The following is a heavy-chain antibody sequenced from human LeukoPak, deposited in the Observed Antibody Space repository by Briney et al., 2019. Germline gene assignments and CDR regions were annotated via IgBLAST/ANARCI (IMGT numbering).Heavy chain of an antibody. V-gene: IGHV3-30-3*01. CDR1: GFTFSGYA. CDR3: SRGKGSGSFLIDY. D-gene: IGHD3-10*01. Sequence: PGGSLRLSCAASGFTFSGYAVHWVRQAPGKGLEWVAIISYDGSSIYYAGSVKGRFTISRDNSSNTLYLQMNSLRPEDTAVYYCSRGKGSGSFLIDYWGQGTLVTVSS. CDR2: ISYDGSSI. J-gene: IGHJ4*02.